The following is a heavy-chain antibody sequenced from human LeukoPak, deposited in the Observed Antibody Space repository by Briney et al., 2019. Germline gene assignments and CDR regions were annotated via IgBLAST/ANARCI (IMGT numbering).Heavy chain of an antibody. D-gene: IGHD2-15*01. V-gene: IGHV3-21*01. CDR3: ARDLIGYCSGGSCYPFDP. J-gene: IGHJ5*02. Sequence: VGSLRLSCAASGFTFSSYSMNWVRQAPGKGLEWISSISSSSSYIYYADSVKGRFTISRDNAKNSLYLQMNSLRAEDTAVYYCARDLIGYCSGGSCYPFDPWGQGTLVTVSS. CDR2: ISSSSSYI. CDR1: GFTFSSYS.